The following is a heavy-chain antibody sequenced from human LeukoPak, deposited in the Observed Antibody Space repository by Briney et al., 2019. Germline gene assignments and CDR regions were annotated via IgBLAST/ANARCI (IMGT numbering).Heavy chain of an antibody. CDR2: IYSGTI. Sequence: GGSLRLSCAASGFTFSSYAMSWVRQAPGKGLEWVSFIYSGTIHYSDSVKGRFTISRDNSKNTLYLQMNSLRAEDTAVYYCARRAGAYSHPYDYWGQGTLVTVSS. J-gene: IGHJ4*02. CDR3: ARRAGAYSHPYDY. D-gene: IGHD4/OR15-4a*01. V-gene: IGHV3-23*05. CDR1: GFTFSSYA.